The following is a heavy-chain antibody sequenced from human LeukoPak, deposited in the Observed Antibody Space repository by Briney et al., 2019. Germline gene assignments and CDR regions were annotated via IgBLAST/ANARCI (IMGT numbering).Heavy chain of an antibody. V-gene: IGHV3-23*01. D-gene: IGHD3-9*01. CDR1: GLTFRSHA. J-gene: IGHJ4*02. Sequence: PGGSLSLSCVGSGLTFRSHAMSWVRQPPGRGLEWVSAISGRGGSTYYADSVKGRFTISRDNSKNTLYLQMNSLRAEDTAVYYCAKSDGQDVLRYFDGWGYFDYWGQGTLVTVSS. CDR3: AKSDGQDVLRYFDGWGYFDY. CDR2: ISGRGGST.